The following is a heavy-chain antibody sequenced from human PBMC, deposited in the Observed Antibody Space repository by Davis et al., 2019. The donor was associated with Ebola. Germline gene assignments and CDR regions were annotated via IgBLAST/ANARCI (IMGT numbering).Heavy chain of an antibody. CDR2: IFFSGDT. Sequence: SETLSLTCTVSGGSISNYYWNWIRQTPGKGLEWIGYIFFSGDTNYNPSLKSRVSISVDSSKSQFSLKLNSVTAADTAIYYCAKLNSYWYDPWGQGTLVTVSS. CDR1: GGSISNYY. CDR3: AKLNSYWYDP. V-gene: IGHV4-59*12. J-gene: IGHJ5*02. D-gene: IGHD2/OR15-2a*01.